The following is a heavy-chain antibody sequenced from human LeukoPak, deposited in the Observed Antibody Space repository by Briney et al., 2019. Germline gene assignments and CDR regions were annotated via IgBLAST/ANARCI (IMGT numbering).Heavy chain of an antibody. D-gene: IGHD3-22*01. CDR1: GFTFSGFG. CDR3: AKAATYYSDSSDSY. V-gene: IGHV3-21*04. Sequence: PGGSPRLSCAVSGFTFSGFGMNWVRQAPGKGLEWVSSISSSSSYIYYADSVKGRFTISRDNAKNSLYLQMSSLRAADTAVYYCAKAATYYSDSSDSYWGQGTLVTVSS. CDR2: ISSSSSYI. J-gene: IGHJ4*02.